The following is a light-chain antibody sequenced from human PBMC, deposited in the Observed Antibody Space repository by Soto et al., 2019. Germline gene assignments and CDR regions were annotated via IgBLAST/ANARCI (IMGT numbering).Light chain of an antibody. CDR3: QQYYSTPLT. V-gene: IGKV4-1*01. CDR2: WAS. Sequence: DIVMTQSPDSLAVSLGERATINCKSSQSVLYSSNNKNYLAWYQQKPGQPPKLLIYWASTRESGVPDRFSGSGSGIDVPLTLSSLQAEDGAVYYCQQYYSTPLTFGQGTKVEIK. CDR1: QSVLYSSNNKNY. J-gene: IGKJ1*01.